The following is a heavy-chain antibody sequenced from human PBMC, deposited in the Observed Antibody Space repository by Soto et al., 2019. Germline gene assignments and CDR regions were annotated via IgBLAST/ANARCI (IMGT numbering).Heavy chain of an antibody. D-gene: IGHD4-17*01. J-gene: IGHJ4*02. Sequence: EVQLLESGGGLVQPGGSLRLSCAVSGFTFSSYAMSWVRQAPGKGPELVSSISGAGGVTHYADSVRGRFTISRDNSKNTLYLQMNSMRAEDTAVYYCAKDKSRGVTVTPDYWGQGTLVTVSS. CDR3: AKDKSRGVTVTPDY. CDR2: ISGAGGVT. V-gene: IGHV3-23*01. CDR1: GFTFSSYA.